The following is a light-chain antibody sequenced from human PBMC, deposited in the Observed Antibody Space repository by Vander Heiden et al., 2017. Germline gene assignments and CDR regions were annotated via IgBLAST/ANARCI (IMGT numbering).Light chain of an antibody. CDR2: DAS. CDR1: QSVSNY. J-gene: IGKJ4*01. Sequence: EIVFTQSPATLTLSPGERATLSCRASQSVSNYLAWYQHKPGQAPRLLIYDASNRAAGIPARFSGSGSGTDFTLTISSLEPEDFAVYYCQQRSNGPPEVTFGAGTKVEIK. V-gene: IGKV3-11*01. CDR3: QQRSNGPPEVT.